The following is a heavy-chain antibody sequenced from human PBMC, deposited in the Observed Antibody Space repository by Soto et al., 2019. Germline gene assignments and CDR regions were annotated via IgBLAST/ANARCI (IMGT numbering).Heavy chain of an antibody. CDR3: RVGVAD. J-gene: IGHJ4*02. CDR2: MSFGACNK. Sequence: GGSLRLSCAASGFTFSSYAMSWVRQAPGKGLERVASMSFGACNKYYADSVKGRFTISRDNSRNTLYLQMNSLRVEDTAVYYCRVGVADWGQGTRVTVSS. D-gene: IGHD1-26*01. V-gene: IGHV3-23*01. CDR1: GFTFSSYA.